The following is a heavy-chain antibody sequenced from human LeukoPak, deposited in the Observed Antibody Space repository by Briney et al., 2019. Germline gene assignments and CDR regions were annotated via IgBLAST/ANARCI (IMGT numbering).Heavy chain of an antibody. D-gene: IGHD6-19*01. J-gene: IGHJ4*02. CDR3: AKRAVAGTGRAFDY. Sequence: GGSLRLSCAASGFTFSSYAMNWVRQAPGKGLEWVSIISSSDNSTYYADSVKGRFTISRDNSKNTLYLQMNTLRAEDTAIYYCAKRAVAGTGRAFDYWGQGTLVTVSS. CDR1: GFTFSSYA. V-gene: IGHV3-23*01. CDR2: ISSSDNST.